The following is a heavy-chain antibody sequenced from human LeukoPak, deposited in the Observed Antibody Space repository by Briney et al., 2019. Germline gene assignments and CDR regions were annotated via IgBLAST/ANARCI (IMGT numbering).Heavy chain of an antibody. J-gene: IGHJ6*03. CDR2: INWNGGST. CDR3: ARSSVANYYYYMDV. CDR1: VFTFEDYG. D-gene: IGHD5-12*01. Sequence: GGSLRLSCAASVFTFEDYGMSWVRQAPGKGLEWVSGINWNGGSTGYADSVKGRFTISRDNAKNSLYLQMNSLRAEDTALYYCARSSVANYYYYMDVWGKGTTVTVSS. V-gene: IGHV3-20*04.